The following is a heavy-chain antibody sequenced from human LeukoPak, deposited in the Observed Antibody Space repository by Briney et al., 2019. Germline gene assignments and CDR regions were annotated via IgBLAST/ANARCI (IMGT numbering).Heavy chain of an antibody. Sequence: GGSLRLSCAASGFNFANRAMSWVRQTAVKGLEWVSAISGGGYITYYADSVKGRFTISRDNSKDTLFLQMHSLRPGDTAVYYCVREDTPATANYWGQGTLVTISS. CDR3: VREDTPATANY. CDR1: GFNFANRA. D-gene: IGHD2-21*02. V-gene: IGHV3-23*01. CDR2: ISGGGYIT. J-gene: IGHJ4*02.